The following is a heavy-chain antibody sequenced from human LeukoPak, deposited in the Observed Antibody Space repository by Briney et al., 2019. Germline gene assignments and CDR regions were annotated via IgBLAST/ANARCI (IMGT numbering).Heavy chain of an antibody. CDR3: ARHAVEMATTDYFDY. V-gene: IGHV4-39*01. J-gene: IGHJ4*02. CDR1: GGSISSRSYY. CDR2: IYYAGST. D-gene: IGHD5-24*01. Sequence: SETLSLTCTVSGGSISSRSYYWGWIRQPPGKGLEWIASIYYAGSTYYNPSLKSRVTISVDTSKDQFSLKMSSVTAADTAVYYCARHAVEMATTDYFDYWGQGTLVTVSS.